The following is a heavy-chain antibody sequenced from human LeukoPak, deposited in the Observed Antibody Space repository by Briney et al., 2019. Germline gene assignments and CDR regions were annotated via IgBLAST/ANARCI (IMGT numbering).Heavy chain of an antibody. D-gene: IGHD6-13*01. CDR2: ISYDGGNK. J-gene: IGHJ4*02. CDR1: GFTFSSYG. CDR3: AKDIGYSSSWYEVDY. V-gene: IGHV3-30*18. Sequence: GGSLRLSCAASGFTFSSYGMHWVRQAPGKGLEWVAVISYDGGNKYYADSVKGRFTISRDNSKNTLYLQMNSLRAEDTAVYYCAKDIGYSSSWYEVDYWGQGTLVTVSS.